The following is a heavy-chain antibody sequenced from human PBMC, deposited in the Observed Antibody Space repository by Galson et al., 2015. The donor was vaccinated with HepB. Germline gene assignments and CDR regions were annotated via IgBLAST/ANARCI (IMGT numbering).Heavy chain of an antibody. J-gene: IGHJ3*02. CDR1: GFTFSSYA. CDR2: ISYDGSNK. CDR3: ARGWAYYYDSSGHETGDAFDI. V-gene: IGHV3-30-3*01. D-gene: IGHD3-22*01. Sequence: SLRLSCAASGFTFSSYAMHWVRQAPGKGLEWVAVISYDGSNKYYADSVKGRFTISRDNSKNTLYLQMNSLRAEDTAVYYCARGWAYYYDSSGHETGDAFDIWGQGTMVTVSS.